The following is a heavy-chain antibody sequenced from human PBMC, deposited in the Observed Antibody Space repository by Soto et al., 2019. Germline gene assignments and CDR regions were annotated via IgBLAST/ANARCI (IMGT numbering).Heavy chain of an antibody. CDR2: IQSGGPT. J-gene: IGHJ6*03. Sequence: EVHLVESGGGLVQPGGSLRLSCAASGFTVSSKYMSWVRQAPGKGLEWVSLIQSGGPTYYADSVKGRFTISRGTSASTLHLQMDSLRAEDTAVYYWARDDALCDGGRCYGVPLDVWGKGAKVNFS. CDR3: ARDDALCDGGRCYGVPLDV. CDR1: GFTVSSKY. V-gene: IGHV3-66*01. D-gene: IGHD2-15*01.